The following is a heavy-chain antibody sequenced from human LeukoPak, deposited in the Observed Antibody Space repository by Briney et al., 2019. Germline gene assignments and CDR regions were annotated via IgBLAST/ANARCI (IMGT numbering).Heavy chain of an antibody. Sequence: GGSLRLSCAASGFTFSSYAMSWVRQAPGKGLEWVSAISGSGGSTYYADSVKGRFTISRDNSKNTLYLQMNCLRAEDTAVYYCAKDRANNFWSGYYVGPQDRYYFDYWGQGTLVTVSS. CDR2: ISGSGGST. CDR1: GFTFSSYA. D-gene: IGHD3-3*01. V-gene: IGHV3-23*01. CDR3: AKDRANNFWSGYYVGPQDRYYFDY. J-gene: IGHJ4*02.